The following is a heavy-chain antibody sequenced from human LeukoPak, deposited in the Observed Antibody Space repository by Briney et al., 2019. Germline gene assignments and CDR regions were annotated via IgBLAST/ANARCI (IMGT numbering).Heavy chain of an antibody. J-gene: IGHJ6*04. CDR2: ISSSGSTI. CDR1: GFTFSSYE. D-gene: IGHD3-10*02. CDR3: AELGITMIGGV. Sequence: GGSLRLSSAASGFTFSSYEMNWVREAPGKGLEWVSYISSSGSTIYYADSVKGRFTISRDNAKNTLYLQMNSLRAEDTAVYYCAELGITMIGGVWGKGTTVTISS. V-gene: IGHV3-48*03.